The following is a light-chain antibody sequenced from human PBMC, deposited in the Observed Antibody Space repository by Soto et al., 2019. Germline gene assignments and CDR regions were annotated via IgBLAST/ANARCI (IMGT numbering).Light chain of an antibody. CDR2: DAS. J-gene: IGKJ4*01. CDR3: QQYYSYPFT. V-gene: IGKV1-5*01. CDR1: QSISSW. Sequence: DIQITQSPSTLSASVGDRVTITCLASQSISSWLAWYQQKPGKAPKLLIYDASSLESGVPSRFSGSGSGTDFTLTISCLQSEDFATYYCQQYYSYPFTFGGGTKVDIK.